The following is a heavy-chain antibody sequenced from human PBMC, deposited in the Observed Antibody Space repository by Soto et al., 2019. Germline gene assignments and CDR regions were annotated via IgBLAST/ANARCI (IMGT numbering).Heavy chain of an antibody. D-gene: IGHD3-9*01. CDR2: IYYSGST. Sequence: SETLSLTCTVSGGSISSGDYYWSWIRQPPGKGLEWIGYIYYSGSTYYNPSLKSRVTISVDTSKNQFSLKLSSVTAADTAVYYCARGLDLRPFDYWGQGTLITVSS. V-gene: IGHV4-30-4*01. J-gene: IGHJ4*02. CDR3: ARGLDLRPFDY. CDR1: GGSISSGDYY.